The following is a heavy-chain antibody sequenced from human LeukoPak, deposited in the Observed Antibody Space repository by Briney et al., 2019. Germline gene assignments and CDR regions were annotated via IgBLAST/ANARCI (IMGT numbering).Heavy chain of an antibody. CDR3: ATDYGDYNEGDY. CDR2: INPNSGGT. D-gene: IGHD4-17*01. J-gene: IGHJ4*02. V-gene: IGHV1-2*06. Sequence: ASVTVSCKASGYTFTGYYMHWVRQAPGQGLEWMGRINPNSGGTNYAQKFRGRVTMTRDTSISTAYMELSRLRSDDTAVYYCATDYGDYNEGDYWGQGTLVTVSS. CDR1: GYTFTGYY.